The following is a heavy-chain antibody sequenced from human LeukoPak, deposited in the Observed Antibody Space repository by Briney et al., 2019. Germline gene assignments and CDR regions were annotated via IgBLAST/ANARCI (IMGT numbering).Heavy chain of an antibody. CDR3: ARGERISPDY. J-gene: IGHJ4*02. CDR2: INHSGST. Sequence: SETLSLTCAVYGGSFSGYSWSWIRQPPGKGLEWIGEINHSGSTNYNLSLKSRVTISLDMSKNQFSLEKTSVTAADTAVYYCARGERISPDYLRQGTLVTVSS. D-gene: IGHD2/OR15-2a*01. CDR1: GGSFSGYS. V-gene: IGHV4-34*01.